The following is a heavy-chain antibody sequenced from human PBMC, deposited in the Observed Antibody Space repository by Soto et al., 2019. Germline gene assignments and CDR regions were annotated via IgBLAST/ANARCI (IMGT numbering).Heavy chain of an antibody. Sequence: SVKVSCKASGGTFSSYAISWVRQAPGQGLEWMGGIIPIFGTANYAQKFQGRVTITADESTSAAYMELSSLRSEDTAVYYCARAPSPYIAAAGTDLDYWGQGTLVTVSS. V-gene: IGHV1-69*13. D-gene: IGHD6-13*01. CDR2: IIPIFGTA. CDR1: GGTFSSYA. J-gene: IGHJ4*02. CDR3: ARAPSPYIAAAGTDLDY.